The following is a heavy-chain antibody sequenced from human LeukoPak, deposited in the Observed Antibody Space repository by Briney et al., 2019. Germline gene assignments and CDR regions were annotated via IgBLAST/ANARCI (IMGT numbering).Heavy chain of an antibody. Sequence: GASVKVSCKASGYTFSDYYMHWVRQAPGQGLEWMGWINPNSGDTNHAQKIQGRVTMSRDTSISTAYMELSRLRSDDTAMYYCARDYGSGSYRFDYWGQGTLVTVSS. D-gene: IGHD3-10*01. CDR3: ARDYGSGSYRFDY. J-gene: IGHJ4*02. V-gene: IGHV1-2*02. CDR2: INPNSGDT. CDR1: GYTFSDYY.